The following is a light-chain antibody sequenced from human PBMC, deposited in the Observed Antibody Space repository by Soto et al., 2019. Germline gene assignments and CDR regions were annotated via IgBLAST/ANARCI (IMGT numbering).Light chain of an antibody. CDR3: QQSYRTPLS. CDR1: QSISSG. J-gene: IGKJ3*01. V-gene: IGKV1-39*01. Sequence: DIQLTQSPSSLSASLGDRVTITCRASQSISSGLNWYQQKPGKAPELLIYGASSLQSGVPSRFSGSGSGTDFTLTISSLQPEDFATYYCQQSYRTPLSFGPGTKVDIK. CDR2: GAS.